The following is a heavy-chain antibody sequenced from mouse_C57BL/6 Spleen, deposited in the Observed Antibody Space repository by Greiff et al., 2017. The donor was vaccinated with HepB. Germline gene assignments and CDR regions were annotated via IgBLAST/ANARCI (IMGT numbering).Heavy chain of an antibody. CDR1: GFTFSSYA. Sequence: EVMLVESGEGLVKPGGSLKLSCAASGFTFSSYAMSWVRQTPGQSLEWVAYISSGGDYIYYTDTVKGRFTISRDKARNTLYLQMSSLKSEDTAMYYGTRGSTGNYFDYWGQGTTLTVSS. CDR3: TRGSTGNYFDY. J-gene: IGHJ2*01. CDR2: ISSGGDYI. D-gene: IGHD4-1*02. V-gene: IGHV5-9-1*02.